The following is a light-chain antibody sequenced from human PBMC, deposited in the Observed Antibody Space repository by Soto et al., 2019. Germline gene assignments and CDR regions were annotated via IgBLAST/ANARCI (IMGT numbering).Light chain of an antibody. CDR3: QQYNTYPWT. CDR2: DAS. J-gene: IGKJ1*01. Sequence: DIQMTQSPSTLSASVGDRVTISCRASQSISSWLAWYQQKPGKAPKLLIYDASSLESGVPLRFSGNGSETQFTLTISSLQPDDFATYYCQQYNTYPWTFGQGTKVDI. CDR1: QSISSW. V-gene: IGKV1-5*01.